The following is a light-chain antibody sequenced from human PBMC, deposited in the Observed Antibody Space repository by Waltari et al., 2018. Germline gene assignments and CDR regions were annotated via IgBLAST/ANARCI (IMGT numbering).Light chain of an antibody. CDR2: WAS. V-gene: IGKV4-1*01. Sequence: DIVMTQSPDSLAVSLGERATINCKSSLSVLHSPNNKNYIAGYQQKPGQPPKLLIYWASTRQSGVPDRFSGSGSGTDFTLTISSLQAADVAVYYCQQYYSIPYTFGQGTKLEIK. J-gene: IGKJ2*01. CDR1: LSVLHSPNNKNY. CDR3: QQYYSIPYT.